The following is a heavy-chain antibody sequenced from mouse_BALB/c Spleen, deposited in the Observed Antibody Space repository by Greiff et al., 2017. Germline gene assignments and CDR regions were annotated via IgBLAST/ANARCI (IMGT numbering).Heavy chain of an antibody. CDR2: IYPGNSDT. Sequence: EVQLQQSGTVLARPGASVKMSCKASGYTFTSYWMHWVKQRPGQGLEWIGAIYPGNSDTSYNQKFKGKAKLTAVTSTSTAYMELSSLTNEDSAVYYCTRRGDVGYYFDYWGQGTTLTVSS. D-gene: IGHD3-3*01. V-gene: IGHV1-5*01. CDR1: GYTFTSYW. CDR3: TRRGDVGYYFDY. J-gene: IGHJ2*01.